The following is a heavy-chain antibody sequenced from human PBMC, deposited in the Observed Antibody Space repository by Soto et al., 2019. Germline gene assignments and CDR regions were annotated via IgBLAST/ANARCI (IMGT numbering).Heavy chain of an antibody. CDR2: IIPLFATS. CDR3: AAVIPHNPYNSPHYLDH. D-gene: IGHD1-20*01. V-gene: IGHV1-69*13. Sequence: SVEVSCKASAGTFRNYAITWGRQAPVQGLEWMGGIIPLFATSNYAQKFLGRLTFTADESAGTAYMELSSLRSEDTAVYYCAAVIPHNPYNSPHYLDHWRQGTMVTVS. J-gene: IGHJ4*02. CDR1: AGTFRNYA.